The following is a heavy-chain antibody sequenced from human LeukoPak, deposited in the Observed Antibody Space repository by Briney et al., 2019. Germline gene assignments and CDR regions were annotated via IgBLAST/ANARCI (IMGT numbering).Heavy chain of an antibody. Sequence: GGSLRLSCAASGFTFSSYAMSWVRQAPGEGLEWVAVISYDGSNKYYADSVKGRFTISRDNSKNTLYLQMNSLRAEDTAVYYCARGGGRDDAFDIWGQGTMVTVSS. CDR1: GFTFSSYA. V-gene: IGHV3-30*04. CDR3: ARGGGRDDAFDI. CDR2: ISYDGSNK. J-gene: IGHJ3*02. D-gene: IGHD2-15*01.